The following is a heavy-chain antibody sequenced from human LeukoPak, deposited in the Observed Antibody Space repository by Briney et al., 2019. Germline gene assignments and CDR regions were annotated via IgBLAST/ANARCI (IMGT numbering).Heavy chain of an antibody. Sequence: GGSLRLSCAASGFTFSSYAMSWVRQAPGKGLEWVSAISGSGGSTYYADSVKGRFTISRDNSKNTLYLQMNSLRAEDTAVYYCATGKYCSSTSCYHSPLDYWGQGTLVTVSS. CDR2: ISGSGGST. V-gene: IGHV3-23*01. J-gene: IGHJ4*02. CDR1: GFTFSSYA. CDR3: ATGKYCSSTSCYHSPLDY. D-gene: IGHD2-2*01.